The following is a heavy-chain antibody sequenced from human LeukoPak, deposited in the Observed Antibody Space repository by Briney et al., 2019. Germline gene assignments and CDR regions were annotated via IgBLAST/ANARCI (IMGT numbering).Heavy chain of an antibody. CDR2: ISSSSSYI. V-gene: IGHV3-21*01. CDR1: GFTFSSYS. J-gene: IGHJ6*03. D-gene: IGHD1-26*01. Sequence: PGGSLRLSCAASGFTFSSYSMNWVRQAPGKGLEWVSSISSSSSYIHYADSVKGRFTISRDNAKNPLYLQMNSLRAEDTAIYYCARDPYNGNYGDPYYYYMDVWGKGTTVTISS. CDR3: ARDPYNGNYGDPYYYYMDV.